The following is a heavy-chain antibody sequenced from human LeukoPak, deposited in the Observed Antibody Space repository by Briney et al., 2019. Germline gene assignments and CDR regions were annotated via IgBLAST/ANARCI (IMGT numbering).Heavy chain of an antibody. CDR2: IYYSGTT. J-gene: IGHJ4*02. CDR1: GGSISSSSYY. CDR3: ARHFFRQNPYYSGSGIPSRDY. Sequence: SETLSLTCTVSGGSISSSSYYWGWIRQPPGKGLEWIGSIYYSGTTYYNPSLKSRVSISVDASKNQFSLRLSSVSAADTAVYYCARHFFRQNPYYSGSGIPSRDYWGQGTLVIVSS. V-gene: IGHV4-39*01. D-gene: IGHD3-10*01.